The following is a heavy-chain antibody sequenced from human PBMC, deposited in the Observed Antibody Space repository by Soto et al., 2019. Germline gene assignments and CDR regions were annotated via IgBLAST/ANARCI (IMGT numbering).Heavy chain of an antibody. Sequence: EVQLLESGGGLVQPGGSLRLSCAASGFTFSNYAMSWVRQAPGKGLEWVSTLSGSGGSTYYADSVKGRFTISRDNSKNTLYLQMNSLRAXXTXXXXXXXXXXXXXXXXXDXXGQGTLVTVSS. V-gene: IGHV3-23*01. CDR3: XXXXXXXXXXXXDX. CDR1: GFTFSNYA. J-gene: IGHJ5*02. CDR2: LSGSGGST.